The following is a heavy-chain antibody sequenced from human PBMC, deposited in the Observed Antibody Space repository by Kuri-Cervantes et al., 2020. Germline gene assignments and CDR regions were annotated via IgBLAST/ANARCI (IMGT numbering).Heavy chain of an antibody. Sequence: GESLKISCAASGFTFSSYAMHWVRQAPGKGLEWVAVISYDGSNKYYADSVKGRFTISRDNSKNTLYLQMNSLRAEDTAVYYCARDRGSSSWSIYYYYYYGMDVWAKGPRSPSP. V-gene: IGHV3-30-3*01. J-gene: IGHJ6*02. CDR2: ISYDGSNK. CDR3: ARDRGSSSWSIYYYYYYGMDV. D-gene: IGHD6-13*01. CDR1: GFTFSSYA.